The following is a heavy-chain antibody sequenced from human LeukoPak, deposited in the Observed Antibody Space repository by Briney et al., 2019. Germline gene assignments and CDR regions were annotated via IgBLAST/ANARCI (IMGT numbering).Heavy chain of an antibody. CDR1: GFTFSSYS. Sequence: HPGGSLRLSCAASGFTFSSYSMNWVRQAPGKGLEWVSYISTSSSTIYYADSVKGRFTISRDNAKNSLYLQMNYLEAEDTAVYYCARGGDYSGWFDPWGRGTLVTVSS. D-gene: IGHD1-26*01. CDR2: ISTSSSTI. CDR3: ARGGDYSGWFDP. J-gene: IGHJ5*02. V-gene: IGHV3-48*01.